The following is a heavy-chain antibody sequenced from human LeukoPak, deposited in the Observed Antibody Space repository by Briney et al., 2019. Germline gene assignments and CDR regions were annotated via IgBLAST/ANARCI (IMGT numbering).Heavy chain of an antibody. CDR3: ARLGWNRVGDY. V-gene: IGHV3-30*01. Sequence: GRSLRLSCAASGFTFSSYAMHWVRQAPGKGLEWVAVISYDGSNKYYADSVKGRFTISRDNSKNTLYLQMNSLRAEDTAVYYCARLGWNRVGDYWGQGTLVTVSS. D-gene: IGHD1/OR15-1a*01. CDR1: GFTFSSYA. CDR2: ISYDGSNK. J-gene: IGHJ4*02.